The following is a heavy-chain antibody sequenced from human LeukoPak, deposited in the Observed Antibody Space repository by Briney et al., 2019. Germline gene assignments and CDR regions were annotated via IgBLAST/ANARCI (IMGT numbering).Heavy chain of an antibody. V-gene: IGHV4-59*01. CDR3: ARGSPRYYYGSGSYQVDAFDI. Sequence: PSETLSLTCTVSGGSISSYYWSWIRQPPGKGLEWIGYIYYSGSTNYNPSLKSRVTISVDTSKNQFSLKLSSVTAADTAVYYCARGSPRYYYGSGSYQVDAFDIWGQGTMVTVSS. J-gene: IGHJ3*02. CDR2: IYYSGST. CDR1: GGSISSYY. D-gene: IGHD3-10*01.